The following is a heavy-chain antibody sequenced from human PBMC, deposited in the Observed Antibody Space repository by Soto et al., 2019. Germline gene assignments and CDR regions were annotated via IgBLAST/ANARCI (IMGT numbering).Heavy chain of an antibody. CDR1: GGSISSYY. D-gene: IGHD6-19*01. CDR3: ARVAHQPVAGIRGYFDY. CDR2: IYYSGST. J-gene: IGHJ4*02. Sequence: QVQLQESGPGLVKPSETLSLTCTVSGGSISSYYWSWIRQPPGKGLEWIGYIYYSGSTNYNPSLKSRVTISVDTSKNQFSLKLSSVTAADTAVYYCARVAHQPVAGIRGYFDYWGQGTLVTVSS. V-gene: IGHV4-59*01.